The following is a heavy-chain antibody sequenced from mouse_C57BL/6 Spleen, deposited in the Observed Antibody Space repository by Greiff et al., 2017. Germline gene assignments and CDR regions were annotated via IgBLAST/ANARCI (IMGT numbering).Heavy chain of an antibody. CDR2: INPNNGGT. Sequence: EVQLQQSGPELVKPGASVKMSCKASGYTFTDYNMHWVKQSHGKSLEWIGYINPNNGGTSYNQKFKGKATLTVNKSSSTAYMELRSLTSEDSAVYYCATEIYDYGSSGYWGQGTTLTVSS. CDR3: ATEIYDYGSSGY. CDR1: GYTFTDYN. V-gene: IGHV1-22*01. J-gene: IGHJ2*01. D-gene: IGHD1-1*01.